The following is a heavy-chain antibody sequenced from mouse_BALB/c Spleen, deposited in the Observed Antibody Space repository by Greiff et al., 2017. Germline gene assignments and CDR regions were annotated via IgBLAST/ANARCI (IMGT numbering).Heavy chain of an antibody. J-gene: IGHJ3*01. CDR2: IYPGDGDT. V-gene: IGHV1-80*01. CDR1: GYAFSSYW. CDR3: AGYGKGAWFAY. D-gene: IGHD2-10*02. Sequence: QVQLQQSGAELVRPGSSVKISCKASGYAFSSYWMNWVKQRPGQGLEWIGQIYPGDGDTNYNGKFKGKATLTADKSSSTAYMQLSSLTSEDSAVYFCAGYGKGAWFAYWGQGTLVTVSA.